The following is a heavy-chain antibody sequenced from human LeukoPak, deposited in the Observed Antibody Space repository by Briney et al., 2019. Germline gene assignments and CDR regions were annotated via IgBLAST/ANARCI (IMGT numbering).Heavy chain of an antibody. CDR3: ARDGVDAGIYFDY. Sequence: PGGSLRLSCGASGFMFSTHWMSWVRQAPGKGLEWVANIYQDGRETYYVDSVKGRFTISRDNAQNSLYLQMNSLRAEDTAVYYCARDGVDAGIYFDYWGQGALVTVSS. CDR2: IYQDGRET. J-gene: IGHJ4*02. D-gene: IGHD6-13*01. CDR1: GFMFSTHW. V-gene: IGHV3-7*01.